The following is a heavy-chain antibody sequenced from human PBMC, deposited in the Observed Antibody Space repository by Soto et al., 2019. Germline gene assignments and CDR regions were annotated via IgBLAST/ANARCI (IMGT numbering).Heavy chain of an antibody. Sequence: SWVSCGYSFASSAMYWLSQSTDQRREWMGWINAGNGNTKYSQKFQGRVTITRDTSASTAYMELSSLRSEDTAVYYCARTAAFGVDPYYYYGMDVWGQGTTVNVS. J-gene: IGHJ6*02. V-gene: IGHV1-3*01. CDR3: ARTAAFGVDPYYYYGMDV. CDR1: GYSFASSA. D-gene: IGHD3-3*01. CDR2: INAGNGNT.